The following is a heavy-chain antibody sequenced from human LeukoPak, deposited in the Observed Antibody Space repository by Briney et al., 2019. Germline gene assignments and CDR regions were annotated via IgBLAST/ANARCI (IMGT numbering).Heavy chain of an antibody. CDR1: GFTFSSYW. CDR2: IKQDGSEK. D-gene: IGHD3-22*01. CDR3: ARYLPYNYDRSGNFDY. J-gene: IGHJ4*02. V-gene: IGHV3-7*01. Sequence: GGSLRLSCAASGFTFSSYWMSWVRQAPGKGLEWVANIKQDGSEKNYVDSVKGRFTISRDNAKNSLYLQMNSLRAEDTAVYYCARYLPYNYDRSGNFDYWGQGTLVTVSS.